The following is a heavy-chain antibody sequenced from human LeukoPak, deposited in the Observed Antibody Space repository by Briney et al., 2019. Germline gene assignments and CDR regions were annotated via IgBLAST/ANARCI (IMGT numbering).Heavy chain of an antibody. CDR3: ARRRVYDILTSYAFDI. Sequence: GASVKVSCKASGYTFTSYDINWVRQATGQGLEWMGWINPNSGGTNYAQKFQGRVTMTRDTSISTAYMELSSLRSDDTTVYYCARRRVYDILTSYAFDIWGQGTMVTVSS. D-gene: IGHD3-9*01. CDR1: GYTFTSYD. V-gene: IGHV1-2*02. CDR2: INPNSGGT. J-gene: IGHJ3*02.